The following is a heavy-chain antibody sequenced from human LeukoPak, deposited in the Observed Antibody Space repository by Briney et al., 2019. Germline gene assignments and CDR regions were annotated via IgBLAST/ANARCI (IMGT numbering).Heavy chain of an antibody. Sequence: ASVKVSCKASGYTFTDHYMHWVRQAPGQGFEWMGWIKPNTGGTHYAQKFQGRVTMTTDTSISTAYMGLSSLTSDDTAVYYCARQAATGAWLDPWGQGTLVTVSS. D-gene: IGHD6-25*01. CDR1: GYTFTDHY. CDR3: ARQAATGAWLDP. V-gene: IGHV1-2*02. CDR2: IKPNTGGT. J-gene: IGHJ5*02.